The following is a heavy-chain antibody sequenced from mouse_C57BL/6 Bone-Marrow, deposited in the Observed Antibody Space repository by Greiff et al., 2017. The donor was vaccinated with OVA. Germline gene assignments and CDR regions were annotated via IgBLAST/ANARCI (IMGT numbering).Heavy chain of an antibody. CDR1: GFTFNTYA. J-gene: IGHJ1*03. Sequence: EVQLVESGGGLVQPKGSLKLSCAASGFTFNTYAMHWVRQAPGKGLEWVARIRSKSSNYATYYADSVKDRFTISRDDSQRMLYLQMNNLKTEDTAMYYCVRDPFYYGSSYGYFDVWGTGTTVTVSS. CDR3: VRDPFYYGSSYGYFDV. V-gene: IGHV10-3*01. D-gene: IGHD1-1*01. CDR2: IRSKSSNYAT.